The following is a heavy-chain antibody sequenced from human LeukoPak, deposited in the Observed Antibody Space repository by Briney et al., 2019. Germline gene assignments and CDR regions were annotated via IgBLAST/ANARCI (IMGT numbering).Heavy chain of an antibody. V-gene: IGHV3-48*01. CDR1: AFTFSSYS. Sequence: PGGSLRLSCAVSAFTFSSYSMNWVRQAPGKGLEWVSYIGSGSGTIYYADSVKGRFTISRDNAKNSLYLQMNSLRAEDTAVYYCATALGSPLDFWGQGTLVTVSS. J-gene: IGHJ4*02. D-gene: IGHD1-26*01. CDR2: IGSGSGTI. CDR3: ATALGSPLDF.